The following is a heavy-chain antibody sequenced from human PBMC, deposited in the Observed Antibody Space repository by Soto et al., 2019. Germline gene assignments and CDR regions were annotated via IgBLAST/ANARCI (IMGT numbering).Heavy chain of an antibody. D-gene: IGHD6-19*01. CDR2: IDWDDDK. V-gene: IGHV2-70*01. CDR1: GFSLSTSGMC. Sequence: SGPTLVNPTQTLTLTCTFPGFSLSTSGMCVSWIRQPPGKALEWLALIDWDDDKYYSTSLKTRLTISKDTSKNQVVLTMTNMDPVDTATYYCARSYSSGWSYYFDYWGQGTLVTVSS. J-gene: IGHJ4*02. CDR3: ARSYSSGWSYYFDY.